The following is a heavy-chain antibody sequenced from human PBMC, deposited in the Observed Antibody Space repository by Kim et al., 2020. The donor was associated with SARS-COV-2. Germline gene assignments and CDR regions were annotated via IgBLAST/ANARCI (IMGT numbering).Heavy chain of an antibody. CDR2: IYYSGST. V-gene: IGHV4-59*13. J-gene: IGHJ4*02. CDR3: ASHSGYGLDY. D-gene: IGHD5-12*01. Sequence: SETLSLTCTVSGGSISSYYWSWIRQPPGKGLEWIGYIYYSGSTNYNPSLKSRVTISVDTSKNQFSLKLSSVTAADTAVYYCASHSGYGLDYCAQGILVT. CDR1: GGSISSYY.